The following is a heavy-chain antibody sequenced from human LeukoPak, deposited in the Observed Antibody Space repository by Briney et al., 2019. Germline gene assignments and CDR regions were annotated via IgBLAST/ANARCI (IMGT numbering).Heavy chain of an antibody. CDR3: ERNTLGHYDAFDI. V-gene: IGHV4-59*01. Sequence: SETLSLTCTVSGGSISNYYWSWIRQPPGKGLEWIGYIYYSGSINYNSSLKSRVTISVDTSRNQFSLKLNSMTAADAAVYYCERNTLGHYDAFDIWGQGTMVTVSS. D-gene: IGHD1/OR15-1a*01. CDR2: IYYSGSI. CDR1: GGSISNYY. J-gene: IGHJ3*02.